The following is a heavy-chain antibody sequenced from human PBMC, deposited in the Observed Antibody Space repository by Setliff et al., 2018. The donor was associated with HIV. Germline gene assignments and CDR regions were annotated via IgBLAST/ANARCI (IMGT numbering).Heavy chain of an antibody. D-gene: IGHD2-21*02. CDR3: ARSSRVNCGGDCYLFDY. CDR1: GGSIGGYS. Sequence: PSETLSLTCSVSGGSIGGYSWGWIRQSPGKGLEWIGYIYPSTSANYNPSLKSRVRILLDTSKNQFSLILTSVTAADTAVYYCARSSRVNCGGDCYLFDYWGQGTPVTVSS. CDR2: IYPSTSA. J-gene: IGHJ4*02. V-gene: IGHV4-4*09.